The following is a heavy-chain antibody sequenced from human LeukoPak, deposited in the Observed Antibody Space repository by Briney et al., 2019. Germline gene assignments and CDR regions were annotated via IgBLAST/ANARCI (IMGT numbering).Heavy chain of an antibody. CDR2: INHNGEAI. CDR3: ARDYDWAFDF. J-gene: IGHJ4*02. D-gene: IGHD3-9*01. Sequence: GGSLRLSCAASGFPFSSHVLSWVRQAPGKGLEWIAYINHNGEAIYYPDFVKGRFIISRDNAKNSLFLQMNDLKDEDTAVYYCARDYDWAFDFWGQGTRVTVSS. CDR1: GFPFSSHV. V-gene: IGHV3-48*02.